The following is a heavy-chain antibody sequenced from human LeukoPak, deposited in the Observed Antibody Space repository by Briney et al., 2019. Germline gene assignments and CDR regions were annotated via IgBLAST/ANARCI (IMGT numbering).Heavy chain of an antibody. CDR3: ARDSGSYHDAFDI. V-gene: IGHV4-30-4*01. CDR1: GGSISSGDYY. D-gene: IGHD1-26*01. J-gene: IGHJ3*02. CDR2: IYYSGST. Sequence: SETLSLTCTVSGGSISSGDYYWSWIRQPPGKGLEWIGYIYYSGSTYYNPSLKSRVTISVDTSKNQFSLKLSSVTAADTAVYYCARDSGSYHDAFDIWGQGTMVTVSS.